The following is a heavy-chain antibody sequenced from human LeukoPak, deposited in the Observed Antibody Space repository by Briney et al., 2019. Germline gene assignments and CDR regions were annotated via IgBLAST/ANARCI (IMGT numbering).Heavy chain of an antibody. V-gene: IGHV3-30-3*01. J-gene: IGHJ6*02. CDR2: ISYDGSNK. CDR3: AIGRMDV. CDR1: GFTFSSYA. Sequence: GRSLRLSCAASGFTFSSYAMHWVRQAPGKGLGWVAVISYDGSNKYYADSVKGRSTISRDNSKNTLYLQMNSLRAEDTAVYYCAIGRMDVWGQGTTVTVSS.